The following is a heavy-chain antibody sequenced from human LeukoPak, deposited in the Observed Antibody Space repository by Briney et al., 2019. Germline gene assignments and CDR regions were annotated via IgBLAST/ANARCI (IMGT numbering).Heavy chain of an antibody. CDR2: IKQDGSEK. Sequence: GGSLRLSCAASGFTFSSYWMSWVRQAPGKGLEWVANIKQDGSEKYYVDSVKGRFTISRDNAKNSLYLQMNSLRGEDTAVYYCARDGYSSSWNAFDIWGQGTMVTVSS. CDR1: GFTFSSYW. V-gene: IGHV3-7*01. J-gene: IGHJ3*02. D-gene: IGHD6-13*01. CDR3: ARDGYSSSWNAFDI.